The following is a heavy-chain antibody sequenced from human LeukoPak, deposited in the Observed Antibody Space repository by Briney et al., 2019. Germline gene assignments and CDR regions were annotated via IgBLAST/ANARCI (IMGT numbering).Heavy chain of an antibody. V-gene: IGHV1-8*01. CDR2: MNPNSGNT. CDR3: AIGIAVAGIYGMDV. CDR1: GYTFTSYD. J-gene: IGHJ6*02. D-gene: IGHD6-19*01. Sequence: ASVKVSCKASGYTFTSYDINWVRQATGQGLGWMGWMNPNSGNTGYAQKFQGRVTMTRNTSISTAYMELSSLRSEDTAVYYCAIGIAVAGIYGMDVWGQGTTVTVSS.